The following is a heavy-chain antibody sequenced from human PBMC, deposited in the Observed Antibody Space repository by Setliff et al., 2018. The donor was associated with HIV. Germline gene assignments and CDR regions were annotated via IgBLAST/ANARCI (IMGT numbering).Heavy chain of an antibody. CDR3: ASHRSVYYFDY. CDR2: INHSGST. V-gene: IGHV4-61*09. J-gene: IGHJ4*02. Sequence: SETLSLTCTVSGGSISSGSYYWSWIRQPAGKGLEWIGEINHSGSTNYNPSLKSRVTISVDTSKNQFSLKLSSVTAADTAVYYCASHRSVYYFDYWGQGTLVTVSS. CDR1: GGSISSGSYY.